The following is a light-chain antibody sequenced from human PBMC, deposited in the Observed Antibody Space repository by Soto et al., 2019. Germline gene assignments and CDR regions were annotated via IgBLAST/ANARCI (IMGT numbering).Light chain of an antibody. Sequence: EIVLTQSPGTLSLSPGERATLSCRASQSVSSSYLAWDQQTPGQGPRLLIYGASSRATGIPDRFSGSGSGTDFTLTISSLEPEDFAVYYCQQYGRSPWTFGQGTKVEIK. CDR3: QQYGRSPWT. V-gene: IGKV3-20*01. CDR2: GAS. CDR1: QSVSSSY. J-gene: IGKJ1*01.